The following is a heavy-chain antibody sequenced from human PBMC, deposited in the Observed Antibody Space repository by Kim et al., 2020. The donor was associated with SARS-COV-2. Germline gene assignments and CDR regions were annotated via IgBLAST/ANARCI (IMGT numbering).Heavy chain of an antibody. D-gene: IGHD1-1*01. J-gene: IGHJ3*02. CDR1: GFTFSSYA. V-gene: IGHV3-23*01. Sequence: GGSLRLSCAASGFTFSSYAMNWVRQAPGKGLEWVATISNTGESTHYGDSVKGRFTISRDNSKNTLYLQMNSLRVEDTAVYYCAKLNGWNGVRAYDIWGQGTMVTVSS. CDR2: ISNTGEST. CDR3: AKLNGWNGVRAYDI.